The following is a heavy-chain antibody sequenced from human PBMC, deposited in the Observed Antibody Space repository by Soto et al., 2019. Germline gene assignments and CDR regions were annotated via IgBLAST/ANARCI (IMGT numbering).Heavy chain of an antibody. CDR1: GFTFSAYG. D-gene: IGHD4-17*01. V-gene: IGHV3-33*01. CDR2: IWYDGTNK. Sequence: QVQLVESGGGVVQPGGSLRLSCAASGFTFSAYGMHWVRQAPGKGLEWVTIIWYDGTNKYYADSVKGRFTISRDNSKNTLYLQMSSLRVEDTAVYYCARGPMTPVTFFDYWGQGALVTVSS. CDR3: ARGPMTPVTFFDY. J-gene: IGHJ4*02.